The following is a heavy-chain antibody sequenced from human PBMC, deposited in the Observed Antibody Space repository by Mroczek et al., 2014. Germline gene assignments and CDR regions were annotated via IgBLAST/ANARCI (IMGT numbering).Heavy chain of an antibody. D-gene: IGHD3-22*01. V-gene: IGHV5-51*01. J-gene: IGHJ5*02. CDR3: ARQGLYYYDSSGSLEGTFNWFDP. Sequence: VQLVESGAEVKKPGESLKISCKGSGYSFTSYWIGWVRQMPGKGLEWMGIIYPGDSDTRYSPSFQGQVTISADKSISTAYLQWSSLKASDTAMYYCARQGLYYYDSSGSLEGTFNWFDPWGQGTLVTVS. CDR2: IYPGDSDT. CDR1: GYSFTSYW.